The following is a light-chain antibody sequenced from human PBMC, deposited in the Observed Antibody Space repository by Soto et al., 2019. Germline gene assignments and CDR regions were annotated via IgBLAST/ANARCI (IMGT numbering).Light chain of an antibody. J-gene: IGKJ5*01. V-gene: IGKV3-11*01. Sequence: IASTQSPATLSLSSGERATLSCRASQSVSSYLAWYQQKPGQAPRLLTYDASNRATGIPARFSGSGSGTDFTLTISSLEPEDIALYYCQQRGNRPGTFGQGTRLDI. CDR1: QSVSSY. CDR2: DAS. CDR3: QQRGNRPGT.